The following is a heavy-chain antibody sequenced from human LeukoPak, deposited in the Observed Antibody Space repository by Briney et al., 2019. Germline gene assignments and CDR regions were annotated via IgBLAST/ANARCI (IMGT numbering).Heavy chain of an antibody. CDR1: GFTFSNYW. J-gene: IGHJ4*02. CDR2: IKTDGSEK. CDR3: ARDRSRSRRFDY. V-gene: IGHV3-7*01. Sequence: PGGSLRLSCEGSGFTFSNYWMGWVRQAPGKGLQWVANIKTDGSEKYYVDSVKGRFTISRDNAKNSLYLQMNSLRAEDTAVYYCARDRSRSRRFDYWGQGTLVTVSS. D-gene: IGHD6-13*01.